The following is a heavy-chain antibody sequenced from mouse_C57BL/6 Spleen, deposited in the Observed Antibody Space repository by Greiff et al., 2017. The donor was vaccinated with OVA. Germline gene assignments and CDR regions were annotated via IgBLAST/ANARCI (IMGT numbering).Heavy chain of an antibody. CDR2: IRSKSSNYAT. Sequence: EVQLVESGGGLVQPKGSLKLSCAASGFTFNTSAMHWVRLAPGTGLEWVGRIRSKSSNYATYYAVSVKDRFSISRDDSQSMLYLQMNNLKAEDTAMDYCVRDSDYYYAMDYWGQGTSVTVSS. CDR1: GFTFNTSA. J-gene: IGHJ4*01. V-gene: IGHV10-3*01. CDR3: VRDSDYYYAMDY. D-gene: IGHD2-4*01.